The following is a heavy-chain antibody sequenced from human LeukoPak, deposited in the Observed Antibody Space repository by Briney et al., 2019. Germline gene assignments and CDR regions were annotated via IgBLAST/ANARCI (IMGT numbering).Heavy chain of an antibody. CDR2: ITWDGFTT. D-gene: IGHD3-22*01. CDR1: GFTFDDFT. Sequence: SGGSLRLSCAASGFTFDDFTMHWVRQAPGKGLEWVSLITWDGFTTYYADSVQGRFTISRDNSKNSLYLQMNSLRTEDTALYYCAKDIEDSNVYSLDYWGQGTLITVSS. CDR3: AKDIEDSNVYSLDY. J-gene: IGHJ4*02. V-gene: IGHV3-43*01.